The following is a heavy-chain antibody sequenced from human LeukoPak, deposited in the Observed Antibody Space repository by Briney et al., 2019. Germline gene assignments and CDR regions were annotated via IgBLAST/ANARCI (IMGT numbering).Heavy chain of an antibody. D-gene: IGHD3-22*01. Sequence: PGGSLRLSCAASGFTFSSYAMSWVRQAPGKRLEWVSAISGSGGSTYYADSVKGRFTISRDNSKNTLYLQMNSLRAEDTAVYYCAKEVRDYYDSSGYNDYWGQGTLVTVSS. CDR3: AKEVRDYYDSSGYNDY. J-gene: IGHJ4*02. V-gene: IGHV3-23*01. CDR1: GFTFSSYA. CDR2: ISGSGGST.